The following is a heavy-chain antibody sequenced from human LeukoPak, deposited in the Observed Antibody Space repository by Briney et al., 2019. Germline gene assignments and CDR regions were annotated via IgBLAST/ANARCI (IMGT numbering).Heavy chain of an antibody. CDR3: GRAFPALRTSSAGDL. CDR2: ISGLSSYT. J-gene: IGHJ4*02. CDR1: GLTFSDYD. V-gene: IGHV3-21*01. D-gene: IGHD3-16*01. Sequence: GVSLRLSCSASGLTFSDYDMNWVHQAPGKGLEWVSPISGLSSYTYYGESVKGRFSISRDNAKNSLYLQMNSLGAEDTAIYYCGRAFPALRTSSAGDLWGQGILVTVSS.